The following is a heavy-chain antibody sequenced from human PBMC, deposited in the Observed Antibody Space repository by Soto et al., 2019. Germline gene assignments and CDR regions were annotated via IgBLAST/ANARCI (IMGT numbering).Heavy chain of an antibody. J-gene: IGHJ4*02. V-gene: IGHV5-51*01. CDR3: AITTIAGSRGYLDY. Sequence: GESLKISCQGSGYSFSTSWIGWVRQMPGKGLEWMGIIYPGDSDTRYSPSFQGQVTISADKSISTAFLQWSSLKASDTATYYCAITTIAGSRGYLDYCGQGTLGTVSS. D-gene: IGHD6-13*01. CDR1: GYSFSTSW. CDR2: IYPGDSDT.